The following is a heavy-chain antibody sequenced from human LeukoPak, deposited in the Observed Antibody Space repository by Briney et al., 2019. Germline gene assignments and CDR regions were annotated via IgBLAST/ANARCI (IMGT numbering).Heavy chain of an antibody. CDR2: IRYDGSNK. J-gene: IGHJ4*02. Sequence: GGSLRLSCAASGFTFGTYGMHWVRQAPGKGLEWVAFIRYDGSNKYYADSVKGRFTISRDNAKNSLYLQMNSLRAEDTAVYYCARDLSTPRYSYGFDYWGQGTLVTVSS. V-gene: IGHV3-30*02. D-gene: IGHD5-18*01. CDR1: GFTFGTYG. CDR3: ARDLSTPRYSYGFDY.